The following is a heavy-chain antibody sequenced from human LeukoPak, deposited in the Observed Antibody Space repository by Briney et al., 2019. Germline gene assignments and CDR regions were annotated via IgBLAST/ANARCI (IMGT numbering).Heavy chain of an antibody. CDR2: IYTSGST. V-gene: IGHV4-4*07. J-gene: IGHJ5*02. Sequence: SETLSLTCTVSGGSISSYYWSWIRQPAGKGLEWIGRIYTSGSTNYNPSLKGRVTMSVDTSKNQFSLKLSSVTAADTAVYYCARDVGGYCSSTSCYHNWFDPWGQGTLVTVSS. CDR1: GGSISSYY. CDR3: ARDVGGYCSSTSCYHNWFDP. D-gene: IGHD2-2*01.